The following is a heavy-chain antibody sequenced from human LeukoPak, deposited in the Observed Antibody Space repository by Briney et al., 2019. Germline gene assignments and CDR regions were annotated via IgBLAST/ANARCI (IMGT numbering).Heavy chain of an antibody. Sequence: PSETLSLTCTVSGGSISSYYWSWIRQPPGKGLEWIGYIYYSGSTNYNPSLKGRVTISVDTSKNQFSLKLSSVTAADTAVYYCARQAIDTLYISWFDPWGQGTLVTVSS. V-gene: IGHV4-59*08. CDR2: IYYSGST. CDR3: ARQAIDTLYISWFDP. D-gene: IGHD2-2*02. J-gene: IGHJ5*02. CDR1: GGSISSYY.